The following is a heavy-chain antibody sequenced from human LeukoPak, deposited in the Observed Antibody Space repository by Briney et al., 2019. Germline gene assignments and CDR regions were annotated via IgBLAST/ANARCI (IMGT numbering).Heavy chain of an antibody. V-gene: IGHV4-39*01. CDR1: GDSISSSSYS. CDR2: IYFSGST. D-gene: IGHD2-2*02. Sequence: SETLSLTCAVSGDSISSSSYSWGWIRQPPGKGLEWIGSIYFSGSTYHNPSLKSRVTISVDTSKNQFFLKLSSVTAADTAVYYCARHSDCVTSSCYTGYFDYWGQGTLVTVSS. J-gene: IGHJ4*02. CDR3: ARHSDCVTSSCYTGYFDY.